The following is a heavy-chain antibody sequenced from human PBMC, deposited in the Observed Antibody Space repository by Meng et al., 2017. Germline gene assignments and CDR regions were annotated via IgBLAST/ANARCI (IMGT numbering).Heavy chain of an antibody. D-gene: IGHD6-19*01. CDR3: ASSPSVAGTFVDY. CDR2: IWYDGSNK. CDR1: GFTFSSYG. Sequence: GLLGGAGGGVVQPGRSLGLSCAASGFTFSSYGMHWVRQAPGKGLEWVAVIWYDGSNKYYADSVKGRFTISRDNSKNTLYLQMNSLRAEDTAVYYCASSPSVAGTFVDYWGQGTLVTVSS. J-gene: IGHJ4*02. V-gene: IGHV3-33*01.